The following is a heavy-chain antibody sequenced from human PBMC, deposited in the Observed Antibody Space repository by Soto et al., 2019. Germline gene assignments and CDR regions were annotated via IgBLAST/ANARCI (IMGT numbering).Heavy chain of an antibody. V-gene: IGHV3-23*01. CDR2: ISESGHHT. Sequence: DVQLLESGGGLVEPGGSLTLSCAASGFPSSTYALNWVRQAPGKGPEWVSTISESGHHTHYADSVKGRFTISRAKSKNTLSLQMNSLSVDDTAIYYCTKSDGCGGGACYTGTYYSFDVLGRGTLVTFSS. CDR1: GFPSSTYA. CDR3: TKSDGCGGGACYTGTYYSFDV. J-gene: IGHJ2*01. D-gene: IGHD3-16*02.